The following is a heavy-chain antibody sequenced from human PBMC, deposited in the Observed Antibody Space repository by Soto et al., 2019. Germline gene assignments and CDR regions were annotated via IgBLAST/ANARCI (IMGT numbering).Heavy chain of an antibody. V-gene: IGHV3-9*01. D-gene: IGHD4-17*01. J-gene: IGHJ3*02. CDR1: GFTFDDYA. Sequence: EVQLVESGGGLVQPGRSLRLSCAASGFTFDDYAMHWVRQAPGKGLEWVSGISWNSGSIGYADSVKGRFTISRDNAKNSLALPMNRLRAEDTAFYYCAKDPSYGGYSFAFDIWGQGTMVTVSS. CDR2: ISWNSGSI. CDR3: AKDPSYGGYSFAFDI.